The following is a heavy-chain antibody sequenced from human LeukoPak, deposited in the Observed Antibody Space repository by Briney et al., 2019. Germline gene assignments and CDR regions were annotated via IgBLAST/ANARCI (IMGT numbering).Heavy chain of an antibody. Sequence: PSETLSLTCTVSGGSVSSGSYHWSWIRQLPGKGLEWVGYIYYSGSTNYNPSLKSQATISVDTSKNEISLKLSSVTAADTAVYYCARVYCSGGSCYVDYWGQGTLVTVSS. CDR2: IYYSGST. V-gene: IGHV4-61*01. D-gene: IGHD2-15*01. J-gene: IGHJ4*02. CDR3: ARVYCSGGSCYVDY. CDR1: GGSVSSGSYH.